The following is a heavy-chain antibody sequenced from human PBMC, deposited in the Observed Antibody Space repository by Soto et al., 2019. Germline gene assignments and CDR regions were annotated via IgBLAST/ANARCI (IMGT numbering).Heavy chain of an antibody. Sequence: ASVKVSCKASGGTFSSYAISWMRQAPGQGLEWMGWINPNNGNTKYAQKLQGRVTMTTDTSTSTAYMELRSLRSDDTAVYYCARAHGEAVATTFDYWGQGTLVTVSS. CDR3: ARAHGEAVATTFDY. V-gene: IGHV1-18*01. CDR1: GGTFSSYA. D-gene: IGHD6-19*01. J-gene: IGHJ4*02. CDR2: INPNNGNT.